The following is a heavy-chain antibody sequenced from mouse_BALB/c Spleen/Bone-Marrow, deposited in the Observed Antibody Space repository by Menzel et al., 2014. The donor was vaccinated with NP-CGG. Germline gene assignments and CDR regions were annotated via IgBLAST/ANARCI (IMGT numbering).Heavy chain of an antibody. D-gene: IGHD2-3*01. J-gene: IGHJ4*01. CDR1: GFTFSSFG. CDR3: ARSDGAMGY. Sequence: VQLKESGGGLVQPGGSRKLSCAASGFTFSSFGMHWVRQAPEKGLEWVAYISTGSSTIYYADTVKGRFTISRDNPKNTLFLQMTSLRSEDTAMYYCARSDGAMGYWSQGTSVTVSS. CDR2: ISTGSSTI. V-gene: IGHV5-17*02.